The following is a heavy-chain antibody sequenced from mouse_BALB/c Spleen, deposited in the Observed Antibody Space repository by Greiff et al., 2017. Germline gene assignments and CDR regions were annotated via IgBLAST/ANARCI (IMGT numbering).Heavy chain of an antibody. J-gene: IGHJ4*01. Sequence: VQLQQSGTVLARPGASVKMSCKASGYTFTSYWMHWVKQRPGQGLEWIGAIYPGNSDTSYNQKFKGKAKLTAVTSTSTAYMELSSLTNEDSAVYYCTKGASSGYLYAMDYWGQGTSVTVSS. CDR1: GYTFTSYW. V-gene: IGHV1-5*01. D-gene: IGHD3-1*01. CDR2: IYPGNSDT. CDR3: TKGASSGYLYAMDY.